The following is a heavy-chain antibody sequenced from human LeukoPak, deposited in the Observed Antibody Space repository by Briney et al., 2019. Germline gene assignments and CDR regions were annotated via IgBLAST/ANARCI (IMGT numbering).Heavy chain of an antibody. D-gene: IGHD5-18*01. J-gene: IGHJ4*02. V-gene: IGHV4-34*01. CDR2: INHSGST. CDR1: GGSFSGYY. CDR3: ARGRGIQLWLRWGFLDY. Sequence: PSETLSLTCAVYGGSFSGYYWSWIRQPPGKGLEWIGEINHSGSTNYNPSLKSRVTISVDTSKNQFSLKLSSVTAADTAVYYCARGRGIQLWLRWGFLDYWGQGTLVTVSS.